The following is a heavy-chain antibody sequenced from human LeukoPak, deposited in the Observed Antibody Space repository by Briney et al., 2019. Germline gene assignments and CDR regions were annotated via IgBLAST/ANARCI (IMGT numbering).Heavy chain of an antibody. CDR2: MNPNSCNT. CDR3: ARGRRIAARPGGYYYYMDV. J-gene: IGHJ6*03. CDR1: GYTFTNYD. Sequence: ASVTVSYMASGYTFTNYDINWVRQAPGQGLEWMGCMNPNSCNTDYPQKFHGRVTITRNTSISTAYMELSSLRSEDTDVYYCARGRRIAARPGGYYYYMDVWGKGTMVTVSS. D-gene: IGHD6-6*01. V-gene: IGHV1-8*03.